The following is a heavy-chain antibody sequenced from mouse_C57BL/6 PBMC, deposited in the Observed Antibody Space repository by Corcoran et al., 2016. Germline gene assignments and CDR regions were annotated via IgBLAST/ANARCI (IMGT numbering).Heavy chain of an antibody. CDR1: GYTFTDYY. CDR3: ARRGVYSNDVFSMDY. Sequence: EVQLQQSGPELVKPGASVKISCTASGYTFTDYYLNWVKQSHGKSLEWIGDINPKNGGTSYNQKFKGKATLTVDKSSSTAYMELRSLTSEDSAVYYCARRGVYSNDVFSMDYWGQGTSVTVSS. CDR2: INPKNGGT. V-gene: IGHV1-26*01. D-gene: IGHD2-12*01. J-gene: IGHJ4*01.